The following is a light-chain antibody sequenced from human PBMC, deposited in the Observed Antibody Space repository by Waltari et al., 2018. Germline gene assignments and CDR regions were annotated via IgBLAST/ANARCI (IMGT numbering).Light chain of an antibody. Sequence: QSALTQPASVSGSPGQSITISCTGTSSDVGDYNYVSWYQQPPGKAPQLMIYDVSKRPSGVSNRFSGSKAGNTASLTISGLQAEDEADYYCSSYTSSSTLVFGGGTKLTVL. V-gene: IGLV2-14*01. CDR2: DVS. CDR3: SSYTSSSTLV. J-gene: IGLJ3*02. CDR1: SSDVGDYNY.